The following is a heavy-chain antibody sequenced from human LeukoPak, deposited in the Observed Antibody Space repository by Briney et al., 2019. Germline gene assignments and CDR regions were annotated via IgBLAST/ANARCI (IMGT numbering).Heavy chain of an antibody. CDR1: GGSFSGYY. D-gene: IGHD3-22*01. CDR3: AYDSSGYSN. V-gene: IGHV4-34*01. CDR2: INHSGST. J-gene: IGHJ4*02. Sequence: PSETLSLTCAVYGGSFSGYYWSWIRQPPGKGLEWIGEINHSGSTNYNPSLKSRVTISVDTSKNQFSLKLSSVTAADTAVYYCAYDSSGYSNWGQGTLVTVSS.